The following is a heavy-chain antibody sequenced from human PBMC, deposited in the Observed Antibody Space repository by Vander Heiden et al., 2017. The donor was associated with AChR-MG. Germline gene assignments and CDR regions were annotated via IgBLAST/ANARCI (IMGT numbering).Heavy chain of an antibody. CDR1: GYTFTGPY. Sequence: QVQLLQSGAEVKKPGPSVKVSCKASGYTFTGPYMHWVRQAPGQGLGWMGWINPNSGGTNYAQKFQGRVTMTRDTSISTAYMELSRLRSDDTAVYYCARGNCGGDCYSLEDYYGMDVWGQGTTVTVSS. V-gene: IGHV1-2*02. CDR3: ARGNCGGDCYSLEDYYGMDV. J-gene: IGHJ6*02. CDR2: INPNSGGT. D-gene: IGHD2-21*02.